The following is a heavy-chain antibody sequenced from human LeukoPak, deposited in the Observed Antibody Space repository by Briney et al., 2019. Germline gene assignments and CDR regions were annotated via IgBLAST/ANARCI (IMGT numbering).Heavy chain of an antibody. CDR1: GGTFSSYA. D-gene: IGHD3-22*01. Sequence: ASVKVSCKASGGTFSSYAISWVRQAPGQGLEWMGWIIPIFGTANYAQKFQGRVTITADESTSTAYMELSSLRSEDTAVYYCARLRDYYDSSGYPPFDYWGQGTLVTVSS. J-gene: IGHJ4*02. V-gene: IGHV1-69*01. CDR3: ARLRDYYDSSGYPPFDY. CDR2: IIPIFGTA.